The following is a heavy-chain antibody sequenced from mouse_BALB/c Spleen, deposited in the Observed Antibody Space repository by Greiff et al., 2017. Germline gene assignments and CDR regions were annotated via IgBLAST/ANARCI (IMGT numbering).Heavy chain of an antibody. Sequence: QVQLKQPGAELVKPGASVKLSCKASGYTFTSYWMHWVKQRPGQGLEWIGEINPSNGRTNYNEKFKSKATLTVDKSSSTAYMQLSSLTSEDSAVYYCASDFDYWGQGTTLTVSS. CDR1: GYTFTSYW. CDR3: ASDFDY. J-gene: IGHJ2*01. CDR2: INPSNGRT. V-gene: IGHV1S81*02.